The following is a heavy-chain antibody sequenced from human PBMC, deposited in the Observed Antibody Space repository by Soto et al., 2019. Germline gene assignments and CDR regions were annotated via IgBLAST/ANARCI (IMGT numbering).Heavy chain of an antibody. CDR1: GFIVSRHY. CDR2: IDGGGYT. CDR3: AKALMRWYSNSHYGVDV. V-gene: IGHV3-53*05. Sequence: EVQLVETGGGLIQPGGSLRLSCAASGFIVSRHYMYWVRQAPGKGLEWVSVIDGGGYTYYADSVKGRFTISRDNAKSTLYLQMNSLRIDDTAVYYCAKALMRWYSNSHYGVDVWGQGTTVTVSS. D-gene: IGHD4-4*01. J-gene: IGHJ6*02.